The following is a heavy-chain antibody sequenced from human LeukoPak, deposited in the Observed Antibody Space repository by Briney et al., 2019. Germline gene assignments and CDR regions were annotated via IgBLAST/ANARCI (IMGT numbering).Heavy chain of an antibody. CDR3: ARDGGWWLLLD. Sequence: ASVTVSCKASGYTFTSYYMHWVRQAPGQGLEWMGIINPSGGSTSYAQKFQGRVTMTRDTSTSTVYMELSSLRSEDTAVYYCARDGGWWLLLDWGQGTLVTVSS. D-gene: IGHD5-12*01. V-gene: IGHV1-46*01. CDR1: GYTFTSYY. CDR2: INPSGGST. J-gene: IGHJ4*02.